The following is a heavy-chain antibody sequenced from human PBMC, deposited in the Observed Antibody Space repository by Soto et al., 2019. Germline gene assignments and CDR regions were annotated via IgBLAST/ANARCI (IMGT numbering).Heavy chain of an antibody. CDR1: GFTFDDYA. CDR3: AKANHYYYFDY. V-gene: IGHV3-23*04. Sequence: EVQLVESGGGLVQPGRSLRLSCAASGFTFDDYAMHWVRQAPGKGLEWVSGISGSGGITNYADSVKGRFTISRDNSKNTLYLQMNSLRAEDTAVYYCAKANHYYYFDYWGQGTLVTVSS. J-gene: IGHJ4*02. CDR2: ISGSGGIT. D-gene: IGHD1-26*01.